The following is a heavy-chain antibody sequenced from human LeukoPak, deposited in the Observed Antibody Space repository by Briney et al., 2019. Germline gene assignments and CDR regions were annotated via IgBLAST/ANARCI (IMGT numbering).Heavy chain of an antibody. J-gene: IGHJ4*02. V-gene: IGHV4-59*11. D-gene: IGHD3-22*01. CDR1: GGSISSHN. CDR2: IYTSGSP. CDR3: ARVDSSGYYTFFDY. Sequence: SETLSLTCTVSGGSISSHNWNWIRQPPGKGLEWSGDIYTSGSPNYNPSLKSRVTISVDTSKNQFSLKLSSVTAADTAVYYRARVDSSGYYTFFDYWGQGTVVTVSS.